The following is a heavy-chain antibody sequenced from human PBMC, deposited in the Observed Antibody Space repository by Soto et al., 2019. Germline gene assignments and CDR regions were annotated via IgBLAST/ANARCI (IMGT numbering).Heavy chain of an antibody. J-gene: IGHJ4*02. Sequence: QVQLVESGGGVVQPGRSLRLSCAASGFTFSSYGMHWVRQAPGKGLEWVAVIWYDGSNKYYADSVKGRFTISRDNSKNTLYLQMNSLRAEDTAVYYCARDEVYCSGGSCYSGYFDYWGQGTLVTVSS. V-gene: IGHV3-33*01. CDR3: ARDEVYCSGGSCYSGYFDY. D-gene: IGHD2-15*01. CDR2: IWYDGSNK. CDR1: GFTFSSYG.